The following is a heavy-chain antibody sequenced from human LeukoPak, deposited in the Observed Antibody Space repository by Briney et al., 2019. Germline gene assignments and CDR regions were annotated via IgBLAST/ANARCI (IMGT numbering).Heavy chain of an antibody. J-gene: IGHJ5*02. V-gene: IGHV3-64*01. CDR3: ARGPVGDFWSGYPNWFDP. CDR1: GFTFSSYA. Sequence: PGGSLRLSCAASGFTFSSYAMHWVRQAPGKGLEYVSSISSNGGSTYYANSVKGRFTISRDNSENTLYLRMGSLRAEDMAVYYCARGPVGDFWSGYPNWFDPWGQGTLVTVSS. D-gene: IGHD3-3*01. CDR2: ISSNGGST.